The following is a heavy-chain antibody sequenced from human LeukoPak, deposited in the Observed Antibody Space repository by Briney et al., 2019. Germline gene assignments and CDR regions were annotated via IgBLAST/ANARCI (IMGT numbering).Heavy chain of an antibody. CDR1: GYTFTSYA. Sequence: ASVKVSCKASGYTFTSYAMNWVRQAPGQGLEWMGWINTNTGNPTYAQGFTGRFVFSLDTSVSTAYLQISSLKAEDTAGYYCARDQVLLVLRFLEWPSSGWFDPWGQGTLVTVSS. CDR3: ARDQVLLVLRFLEWPSSGWFDP. D-gene: IGHD3-3*01. CDR2: INTNTGNP. J-gene: IGHJ5*02. V-gene: IGHV7-4-1*02.